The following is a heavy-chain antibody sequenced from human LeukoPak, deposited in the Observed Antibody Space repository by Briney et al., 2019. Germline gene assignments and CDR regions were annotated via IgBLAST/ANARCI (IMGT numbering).Heavy chain of an antibody. D-gene: IGHD6-6*01. CDR2: IYYSGST. Sequence: SETLSLTCTVSGGSISSYYWSWIRQPPGKGLEWIGYIYYSGSTNYNPSLKSRVTISVDTSKNQFSLKLSSVTAADTAVYYCARGGGSSPAAINAFDIWGQGTMVTVSS. CDR3: ARGGGSSPAAINAFDI. J-gene: IGHJ3*02. V-gene: IGHV4-59*01. CDR1: GGSISSYY.